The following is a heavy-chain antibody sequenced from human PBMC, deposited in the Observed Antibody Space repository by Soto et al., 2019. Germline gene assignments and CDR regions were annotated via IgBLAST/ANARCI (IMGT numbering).Heavy chain of an antibody. D-gene: IGHD4-4*01. CDR3: ARRVDIYSNIDY. CDR1: GGSISSSNW. V-gene: IGHV4-4*02. Sequence: QVQLQESGPGLVKPSGTLSLTCAVSGGSISSSNWWSWVRQPPGKGLEWIGEIYHSGSTSYNPSLESRVTISLDKSKNQFSLKLSSMTAADTAVYYCARRVDIYSNIDYWGQGTLVTVSS. CDR2: IYHSGST. J-gene: IGHJ4*02.